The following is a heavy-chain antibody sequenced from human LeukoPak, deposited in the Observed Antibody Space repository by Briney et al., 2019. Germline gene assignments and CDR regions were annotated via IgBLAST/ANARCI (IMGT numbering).Heavy chain of an antibody. V-gene: IGHV3-7*03. J-gene: IGHJ4*02. CDR2: IKQDGSEK. CDR1: GFTFSSYW. CDR3: ASGLELDY. Sequence: GGSLRLSCAASGFTFSSYWMRWVRQAPGKGLEWVANIKQDGSEKNYVDSVKGRFTIPRDNAKNSLYLQMNSLRAEDTAVYYCASGLELDYWGQGTLVTVSS.